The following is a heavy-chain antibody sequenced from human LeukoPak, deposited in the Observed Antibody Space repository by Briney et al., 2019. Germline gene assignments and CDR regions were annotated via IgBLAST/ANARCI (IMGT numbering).Heavy chain of an antibody. CDR1: GSTFSNYA. Sequence: GGSLRLSCAASGSTFSNYALTWVRQAPGKGLEWISSITGRGVGTQYADSVKGRFTISRDNSKNTLYLQMNSLRAEDTAVYYCAKVNSGYDYRDYWGQGTLVTVSS. CDR2: ITGRGVGT. CDR3: AKVNSGYDYRDY. J-gene: IGHJ4*02. V-gene: IGHV3-23*01. D-gene: IGHD5-12*01.